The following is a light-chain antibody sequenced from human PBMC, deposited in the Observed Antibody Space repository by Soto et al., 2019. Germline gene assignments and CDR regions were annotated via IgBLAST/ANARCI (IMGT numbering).Light chain of an antibody. J-gene: IGKJ1*01. CDR2: KAS. CDR3: QQYNSYPCT. V-gene: IGKV1-5*03. CDR1: QSISSW. Sequence: DIQMTQSPSTLSASVGDRVTITCRASQSISSWLAWYQQQPGKAPKVLIYKASSLESGVPSRFSGSGSGTEFTLTISSLQPDDFATYYCQQYNSYPCTFGQGTKVEIK.